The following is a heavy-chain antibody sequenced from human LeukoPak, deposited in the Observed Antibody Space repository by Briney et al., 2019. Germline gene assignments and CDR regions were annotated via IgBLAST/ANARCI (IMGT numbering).Heavy chain of an antibody. Sequence: GGSLRLSCAASGFTFSSYAMSWVRQAPGKGLVWVSLIYSDGMTTTYADSVKGRFTISRDNAKNTLYLQMNSLRAEDTAVYYCGRAGGRFSPDYWGQGTLVTVSS. CDR3: GRAGGRFSPDY. CDR1: GFTFSSYA. D-gene: IGHD1-26*01. J-gene: IGHJ4*02. CDR2: IYSDGMTT. V-gene: IGHV3-74*01.